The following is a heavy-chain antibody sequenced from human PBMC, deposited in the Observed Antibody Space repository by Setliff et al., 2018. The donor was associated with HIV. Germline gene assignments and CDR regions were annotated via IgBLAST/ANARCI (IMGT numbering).Heavy chain of an antibody. D-gene: IGHD3-22*01. CDR1: GGSISSGSYY. V-gene: IGHV4-39*01. Sequence: PSETLSLTCTVSGGSISSGSYYWSWIRQPPGKGLEWIGEINHSGISNFNPSLKSRVTMPIDTPKNQFSLKLSSVTAADTAVYFCARHDNYDNGGYYNLYYFDSWGQGTLVTVSS. CDR3: ARHDNYDNGGYYNLYYFDS. CDR2: INHSGIS. J-gene: IGHJ4*02.